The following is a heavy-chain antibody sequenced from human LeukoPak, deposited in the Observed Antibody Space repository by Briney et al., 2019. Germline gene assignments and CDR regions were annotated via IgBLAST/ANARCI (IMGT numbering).Heavy chain of an antibody. CDR2: ISYDGSNK. V-gene: IGHV3-30*18. J-gene: IGHJ6*02. Sequence: GGSLRLSCAASGFTFSSYGMHWVRQAPGKGLEWVAVISYDGSNKYYADSVKGRFTISRDNSKNTLYLQMNSLRAEDTAVYYCAKDKGVVPAATRYYYYYGMDVWGQGTTVTVSS. CDR1: GFTFSSYG. D-gene: IGHD2-2*01. CDR3: AKDKGVVPAATRYYYYYGMDV.